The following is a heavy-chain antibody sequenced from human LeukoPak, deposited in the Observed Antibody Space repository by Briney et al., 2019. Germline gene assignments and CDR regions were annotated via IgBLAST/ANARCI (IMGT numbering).Heavy chain of an antibody. CDR3: ARGRGYNSFDY. CDR2: INHSGST. CDR1: GFTFSSYA. V-gene: IGHV4-34*01. D-gene: IGHD2/OR15-2a*01. J-gene: IGHJ4*02. Sequence: PGGSLRLSCAASGFTFSSYAMSWVRQPPGKGLEWIGEINHSGSTNYNPSLKSRVTISVDTSKNQFSLKLSSVTAADTAVYYCARGRGYNSFDYWGQGTLVTVSS.